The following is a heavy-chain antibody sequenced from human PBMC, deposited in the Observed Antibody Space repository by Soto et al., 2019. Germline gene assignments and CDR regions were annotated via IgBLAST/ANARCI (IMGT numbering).Heavy chain of an antibody. CDR1: GGTFSSYA. Sequence: QVQLVQSGAEVKKPGSSVEVSCKASGGTFSSYAISWVRQAPGQGLEWMGGIIPIFGTANYAQKFQGRVTSTADESTSTDYTGLSSLRSEDTAVYYCARTVRFLEWLRREYYDYGMDVWGQGTTVTVSS. CDR3: ARTVRFLEWLRREYYDYGMDV. CDR2: IIPIFGTA. J-gene: IGHJ6*02. D-gene: IGHD3-3*01. V-gene: IGHV1-69*01.